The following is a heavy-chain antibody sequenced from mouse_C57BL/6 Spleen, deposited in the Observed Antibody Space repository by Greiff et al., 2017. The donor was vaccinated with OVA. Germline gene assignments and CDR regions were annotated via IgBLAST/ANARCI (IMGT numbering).Heavy chain of an antibody. CDR2: IDPETGGT. Sequence: VQLQQSGAELVRPGASVTLSCKASGYTFTDYEMHWVKQTPVHGLEWIGAIDPETGGTAYNQKFKGKAILTADKSSSTAYMELRSLTSEDSAVYYCTRYGDYDRAMDYWGQGTSVTVSS. CDR1: GYTFTDYE. D-gene: IGHD2-4*01. J-gene: IGHJ4*01. CDR3: TRYGDYDRAMDY. V-gene: IGHV1-15*01.